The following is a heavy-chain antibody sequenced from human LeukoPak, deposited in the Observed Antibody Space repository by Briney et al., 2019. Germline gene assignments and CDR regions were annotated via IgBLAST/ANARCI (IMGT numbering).Heavy chain of an antibody. CDR3: ARVRVIPYSSLDWFDP. D-gene: IGHD6-6*01. J-gene: IGHJ5*02. V-gene: IGHV1-18*01. Sequence: ASVKVSCKASGYTFSSYGISWVRQAPGQGREWMGWISAYNGNTHYAQKLQGRVTMTTDTSTSTAYMELRSLRSDDTAVYYCARVRVIPYSSLDWFDPWGQGTLVTVSS. CDR2: ISAYNGNT. CDR1: GYTFSSYG.